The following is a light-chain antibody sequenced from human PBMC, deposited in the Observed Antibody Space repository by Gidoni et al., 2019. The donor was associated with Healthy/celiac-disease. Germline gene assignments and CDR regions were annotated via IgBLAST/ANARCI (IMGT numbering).Light chain of an antibody. V-gene: IGKV3-15*01. CDR3: QQYDNWPPWT. CDR1: QSVYSY. Sequence: EIVMTQSPATLSVSPGERATPSCRASQSVYSYLAWYQQKPGQAPRLLIYGASTRATGIPARFSGSGSGTEFTLTISSLQSEDFGIYYCQQYDNWPPWTFGQXTKVEIK. CDR2: GAS. J-gene: IGKJ1*01.